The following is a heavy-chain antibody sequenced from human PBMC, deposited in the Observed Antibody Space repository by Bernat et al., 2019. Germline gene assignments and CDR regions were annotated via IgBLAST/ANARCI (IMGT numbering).Heavy chain of an antibody. J-gene: IGHJ6*03. Sequence: QVQLVESGGGVVQPGRSLRLSCAASGFTFSSYGMHWVRQAPGKGLEWVAVIWYDGSNKYYADSVKGRFTISRDNSKNTLYLQMNSLRAEDTAVYYCARDGLPVILTGSERYYYYYMDVWGKGTTVTVSS. CDR3: ARDGLPVILTGSERYYYYYMDV. CDR2: IWYDGSNK. V-gene: IGHV3-33*01. D-gene: IGHD3-9*01. CDR1: GFTFSSYG.